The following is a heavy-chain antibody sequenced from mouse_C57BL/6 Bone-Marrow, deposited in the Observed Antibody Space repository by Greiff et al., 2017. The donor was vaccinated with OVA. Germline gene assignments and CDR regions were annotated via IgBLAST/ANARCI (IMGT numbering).Heavy chain of an antibody. J-gene: IGHJ3*01. CDR2: IDPSDSYT. CDR1: GYTFTSYW. D-gene: IGHD2-1*01. V-gene: IGHV1-50*01. CDR3: ARTDGNYWFAY. Sequence: QVQLQQSGAELVKPGASVKLSCKASGYTFTSYWMQWVKQRPGQGLEWIGEIDPSDSYTNYNQKFKGKATLTVDTSSSTAYMQLSSLTSEDSAVYYCARTDGNYWFAYWGQGTLVTVSA.